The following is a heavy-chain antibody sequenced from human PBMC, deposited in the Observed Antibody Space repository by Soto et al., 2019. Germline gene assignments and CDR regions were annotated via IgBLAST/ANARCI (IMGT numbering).Heavy chain of an antibody. CDR3: ACSLYYYDSSGYY. CDR2: ISGSGGST. CDR1: GFTFSSYA. Sequence: EVQLLESGGGLVQPGGSLRLSCAASGFTFSSYAMSWVRQAPGKGLEWVSAISGSGGSTYYADSVKGRFTISRDNSKNTLYLQMNSMRAEDTAVYYCACSLYYYDSSGYYLGQGTLVTVSS. D-gene: IGHD3-22*01. J-gene: IGHJ4*02. V-gene: IGHV3-23*01.